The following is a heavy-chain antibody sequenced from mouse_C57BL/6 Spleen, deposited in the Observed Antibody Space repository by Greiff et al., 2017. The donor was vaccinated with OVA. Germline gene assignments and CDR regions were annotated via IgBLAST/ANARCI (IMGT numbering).Heavy chain of an antibody. CDR2: ISSGGDYI. J-gene: IGHJ2*01. CDR3: TRDRGNYFDY. V-gene: IGHV5-9-1*02. Sequence: EVKLMESGEGLVKPGGSLKLSCAASGFTFSSYAMSWVRQTPEKRLEWVAYISSGGDYIYYADTVKGRFTISRDNARNTLYLQMSSLKSEDTAMYYCTRDRGNYFDYWGQGITLTVSS. CDR1: GFTFSSYA. D-gene: IGHD3-1*01.